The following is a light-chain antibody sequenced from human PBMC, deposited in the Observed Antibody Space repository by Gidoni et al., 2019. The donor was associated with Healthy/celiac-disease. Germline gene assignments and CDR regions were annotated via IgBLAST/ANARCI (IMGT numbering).Light chain of an antibody. J-gene: IGKJ5*01. CDR3: QQRSNLIT. CDR1: QSVSSY. CDR2: DAS. V-gene: IGKV3-11*01. Sequence: EIVLTQSPATLSLSPGERATLSCRASQSVSSYLAWYQQKPGQAPRLLIYDASNRAAGIPAMFSGSGSWTDFTLTISSLEPEDFAVYYCQQRSNLITFGQGTRLEIK.